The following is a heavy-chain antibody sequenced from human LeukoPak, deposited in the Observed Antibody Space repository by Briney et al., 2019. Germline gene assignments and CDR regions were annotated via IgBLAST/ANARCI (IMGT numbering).Heavy chain of an antibody. D-gene: IGHD6-19*01. CDR3: ARVGISGWYAEYFQH. V-gene: IGHV4-61*02. CDR2: IYTSGST. J-gene: IGHJ1*01. Sequence: PSETLSLTCTVSGGSISSGSYYWNWIRQPAGKGLEWIGRIYTSGSTNYNPSLKSRVTMSVDTSKNQFSLKLSSVTAADTAVYYCARVGISGWYAEYFQHWGQGTLVTVSS. CDR1: GGSISSGSYY.